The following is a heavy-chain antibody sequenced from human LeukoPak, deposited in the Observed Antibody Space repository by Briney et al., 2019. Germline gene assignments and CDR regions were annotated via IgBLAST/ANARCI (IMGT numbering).Heavy chain of an antibody. Sequence: SETLSLTCAVSGYSISSDYYWGWLRQPPGKGLEWIGSIYHSGSTYYNPSLKSRVTISVDTSKNQFSLKLSSVTAADTAVYYCARLSSGSYYPNDYWGQGTLVTVSS. V-gene: IGHV4-38-2*01. J-gene: IGHJ4*02. D-gene: IGHD3-10*02. CDR2: IYHSGST. CDR1: GYSISSDYY. CDR3: ARLSSGSYYPNDY.